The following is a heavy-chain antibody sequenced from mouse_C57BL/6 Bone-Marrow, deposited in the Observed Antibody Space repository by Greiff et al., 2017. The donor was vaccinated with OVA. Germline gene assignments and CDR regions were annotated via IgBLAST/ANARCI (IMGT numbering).Heavy chain of an antibody. CDR3: TRLLDAMDY. CDR1: GFTFSSDA. V-gene: IGHV5-9-1*02. D-gene: IGHD2-1*01. J-gene: IGHJ4*01. Sequence: EVMLVESGEGLVKPGGSLKLSCAASGFTFSSDAMSWVRQTPEKRLEWVAYISSGGDYIYYAETVKGRFTISRDNARNNLYLQMSSLKSEDTAMYYCTRLLDAMDYWDQGTSVTVSS. CDR2: ISSGGDYI.